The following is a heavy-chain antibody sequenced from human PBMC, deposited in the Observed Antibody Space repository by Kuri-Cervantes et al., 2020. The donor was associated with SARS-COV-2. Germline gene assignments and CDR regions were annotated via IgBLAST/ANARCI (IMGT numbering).Heavy chain of an antibody. D-gene: IGHD3-10*01. CDR2: FDPEDGET. CDR1: GYTLTELS. CDR3: ARQSGWDAFDI. J-gene: IGHJ3*02. Sequence: ASVKVSCKVSGYTLTELSMHWVRQAPGKGLEWMGGFDPEDGETIYAQKFQGRVTMTEDTSTDTAYMELSSVTAADTAVYYCARQSGWDAFDIWGQGTMVTVSS. V-gene: IGHV1-24*01.